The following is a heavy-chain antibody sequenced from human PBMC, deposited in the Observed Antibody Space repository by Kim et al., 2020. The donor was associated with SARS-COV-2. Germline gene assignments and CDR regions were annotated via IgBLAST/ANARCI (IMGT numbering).Heavy chain of an antibody. D-gene: IGHD6-19*01. Sequence: GGSLRLSCAASGFTFSSYGMHWVRQAPGKGLEWVAVISYDGSNKYYADSVKGRFTISRDNSKNTLYLQMNSLRAEDTAVYYCAKGGGAVAGTNYWGQGTLVTVSS. V-gene: IGHV3-30*18. J-gene: IGHJ4*02. CDR2: ISYDGSNK. CDR3: AKGGGAVAGTNY. CDR1: GFTFSSYG.